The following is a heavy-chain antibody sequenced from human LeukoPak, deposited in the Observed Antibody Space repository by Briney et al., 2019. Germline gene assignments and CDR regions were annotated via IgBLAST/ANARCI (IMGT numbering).Heavy chain of an antibody. V-gene: IGHV4-34*01. CDR1: GGSSSGYY. Sequence: SETLSLTCAVYGGSSSGYYWSWIRQHPGKGLEWIGEINHSGSTNYNPSLKSRVTISVDTSKNQFSLKLSSVTAADTAVYYCARRVVVVAATERCDWFDPWGQGTLVTVSS. D-gene: IGHD2-15*01. CDR3: ARRVVVVAATERCDWFDP. J-gene: IGHJ5*02. CDR2: INHSGST.